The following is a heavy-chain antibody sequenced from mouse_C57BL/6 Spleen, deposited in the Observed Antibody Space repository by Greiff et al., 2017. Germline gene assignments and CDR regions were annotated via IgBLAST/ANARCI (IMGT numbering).Heavy chain of an antibody. Sequence: QVQLRQPGAELVMPGASVKLSCKASGYTFTSYWMHWVKQRPGQGLEWIGEIDPSDSYTNYNQKFKGKSTLTVDKSSSTAYMQLSSLTSEDSAVYYCAREDYWGQGTTRTVSS. CDR1: GYTFTSYW. CDR3: AREDY. CDR2: IDPSDSYT. V-gene: IGHV1-69*01. J-gene: IGHJ2*01.